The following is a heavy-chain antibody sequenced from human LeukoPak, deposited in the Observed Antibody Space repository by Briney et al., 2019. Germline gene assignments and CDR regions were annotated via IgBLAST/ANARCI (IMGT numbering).Heavy chain of an antibody. V-gene: IGHV4-39*07. Sequence: SETLSLTCTVSGGSISSSSYYWGWIRQPPGKGLEWIGSIYYSGSTYYNPSLKSRVTISVDTSKNQFSLKLSSVTAADTAVYFGWGYSSGSYYYYYYYMDVWGKGTTVTVSS. CDR3: WGYSSGSYYYYYYYMDV. CDR1: GGSISSSSYY. J-gene: IGHJ6*03. D-gene: IGHD6-19*01. CDR2: IYYSGST.